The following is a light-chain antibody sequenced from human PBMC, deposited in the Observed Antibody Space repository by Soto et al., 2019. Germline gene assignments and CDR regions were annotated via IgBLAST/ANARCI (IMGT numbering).Light chain of an antibody. CDR1: QDISTS. CDR3: HQYNSDPHT. Sequence: DIQMTQSPSSLSASVGDRVAITCRASQDISTSLVWFQQKPGKAPKSLIYGASPLQSGVPSKFSGSGSGTDFTLTISSLQPEDFATYYCHQYNSDPHTVGGGTKVEI. CDR2: GAS. V-gene: IGKV1-16*02. J-gene: IGKJ4*01.